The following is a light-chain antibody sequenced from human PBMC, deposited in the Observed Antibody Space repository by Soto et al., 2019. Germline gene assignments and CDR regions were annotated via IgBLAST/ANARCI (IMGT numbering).Light chain of an antibody. V-gene: IGLV2-14*01. Sequence: SALTQPASVSGSPGQSITISCTGNSSDVGANNLVSWYQQPPGRAPKLVFDDVYHPSAVLYKLFSATKSGNAASLIISGHQAEDDADYYCISYTTSSSYFFGTGTKVTVL. CDR2: DVY. J-gene: IGLJ1*01. CDR3: ISYTTSSSYF. CDR1: SSDVGANNL.